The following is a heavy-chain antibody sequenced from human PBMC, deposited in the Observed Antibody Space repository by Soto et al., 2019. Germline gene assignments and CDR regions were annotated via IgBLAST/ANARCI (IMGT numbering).Heavy chain of an antibody. Sequence: QVQLQQWGAGLLKPSETLSLTCAVYGGSFSGYYWSWIRQPPGKGLEWIGEINHSGSTNYNPSLTSRVTISVDTSKNQFSLKLSSVTAADTAVYYCARLVVVVAASPYYYYYYYMDVWGKGTTVTVSS. CDR1: GGSFSGYY. CDR3: ARLVVVVAASPYYYYYYYMDV. V-gene: IGHV4-34*01. D-gene: IGHD2-15*01. CDR2: INHSGST. J-gene: IGHJ6*03.